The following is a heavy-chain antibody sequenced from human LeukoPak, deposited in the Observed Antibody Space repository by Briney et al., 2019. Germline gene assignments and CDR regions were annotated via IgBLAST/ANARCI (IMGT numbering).Heavy chain of an antibody. V-gene: IGHV4-4*07. D-gene: IGHD6-13*01. Sequence: SETLSLTCTVSGGSISSYYWSWIRQPAGKGLEWIGRIYTSGSTNYNPSLKSRVTMSVDTSKNQFSLKLSSVTAAYTAVYYCAREPARIAAAGTPPAHHWFDPWGQGTLVTVSS. J-gene: IGHJ5*02. CDR1: GGSISSYY. CDR3: AREPARIAAAGTPPAHHWFDP. CDR2: IYTSGST.